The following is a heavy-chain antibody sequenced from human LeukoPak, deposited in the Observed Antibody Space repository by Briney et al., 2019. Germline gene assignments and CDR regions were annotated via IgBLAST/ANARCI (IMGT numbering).Heavy chain of an antibody. D-gene: IGHD3-22*01. Sequence: ASVKVSCKASGYTFTGYYMHWVRQAPGQRLEWMGWINAGNGDTKYSQDFQGRVTMTRDTSASTAYMELSRLRSEDMAVYYCARLSETYYYDSSGYSHLDYWGQGTLVTVSS. CDR1: GYTFTGYY. CDR3: ARLSETYYYDSSGYSHLDY. V-gene: IGHV1-3*03. J-gene: IGHJ4*02. CDR2: INAGNGDT.